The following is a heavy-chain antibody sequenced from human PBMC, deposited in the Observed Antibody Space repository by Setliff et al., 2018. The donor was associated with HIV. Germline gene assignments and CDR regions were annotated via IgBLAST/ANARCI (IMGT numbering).Heavy chain of an antibody. D-gene: IGHD3-3*01. CDR2: ISYDGSDK. Sequence: PGGSLRLSCAASGFAFGTYTMHWVRHVPGKGLQWVATISYDGSDKYYADSVKGRFTISRDNSKNTLYLQMNSLTTEDTALYYCARVWMATVSSDYWGQGSLVTVSS. CDR3: ARVWMATVSSDY. CDR1: GFAFGTYT. J-gene: IGHJ4*02. V-gene: IGHV3-30*04.